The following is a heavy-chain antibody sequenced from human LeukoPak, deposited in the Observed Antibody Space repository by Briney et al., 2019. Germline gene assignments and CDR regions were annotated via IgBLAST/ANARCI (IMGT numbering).Heavy chain of an antibody. CDR2: ISASGTT. CDR3: ARLQWELLSNDYYYYMDV. CDR1: GASVCSHY. D-gene: IGHD1-26*01. V-gene: IGHV4-4*07. J-gene: IGHJ6*03. Sequence: SETLSLTCTVSGASVCSHYWRWIGPPAGQGLVGMGRISASGTTSSNPPLKNRVTISVDTSKTQFSLKLRSVTAADTAVYYCARLQWELLSNDYYYYMDVWGKGTTVTVSS.